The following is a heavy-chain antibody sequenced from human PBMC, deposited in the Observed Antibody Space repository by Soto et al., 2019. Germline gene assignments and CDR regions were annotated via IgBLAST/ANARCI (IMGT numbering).Heavy chain of an antibody. CDR3: AREGVVATIPYYYYYGMDV. Sequence: HPGGSLRLSCAASGFTFSSYAMHWVRQAPGKGLEWVAVISYDGSNKYYADSVKGRFTISRDNSKNTLYLQMNSLRAEDTAVYYCAREGVVATIPYYYYYGMDVWGQGTTVTVSS. J-gene: IGHJ6*02. CDR1: GFTFSSYA. D-gene: IGHD5-12*01. CDR2: ISYDGSNK. V-gene: IGHV3-30-3*01.